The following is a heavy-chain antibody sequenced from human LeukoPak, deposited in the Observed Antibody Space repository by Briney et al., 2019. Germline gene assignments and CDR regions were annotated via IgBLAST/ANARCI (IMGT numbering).Heavy chain of an antibody. CDR1: GFTFSGSV. D-gene: IGHD3-9*01. CDR3: ARILSEQGY. J-gene: IGHJ4*02. V-gene: IGHV3-73*01. Sequence: GGPLKLSCAASGFTFSGSVMHWVRQASGKGLEWVGRIRSKANSYATAYAASVKGRFTISRDDSKNTAYLQMNSLKTEDTAVYYCARILSEQGYWGQGTLVTVSS. CDR2: IRSKANSYAT.